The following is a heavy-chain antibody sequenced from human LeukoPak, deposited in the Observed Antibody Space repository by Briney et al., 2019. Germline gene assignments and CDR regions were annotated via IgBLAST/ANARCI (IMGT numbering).Heavy chain of an antibody. D-gene: IGHD6-13*01. V-gene: IGHV3-43*02. Sequence: GGSLRLSCAASGFTFDDYAMHWVRQAPGKGLEWVSLISGDGGSTYYADSVKGRFTISRDNSKNSLYLQMNSLRTEDTALYYCAAKGGTSSGWYSWFDPWGQGTLVTVSS. CDR1: GFTFDDYA. J-gene: IGHJ5*02. CDR2: ISGDGGST. CDR3: AAKGGTSSGWYSWFDP.